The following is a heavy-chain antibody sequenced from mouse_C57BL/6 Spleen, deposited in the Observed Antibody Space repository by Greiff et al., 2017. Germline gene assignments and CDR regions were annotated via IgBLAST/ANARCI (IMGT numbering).Heavy chain of an antibody. CDR3: AREEYYFDY. Sequence: VQLVESGPELVKPGASVKISCKASGYAFSSSWMNWVKQRPGKGLEWIGRIYPGDGDTNYNGKFKGKATLTADKSSSTAYMQLSSLTSEDSAVYFCAREEYYFDYWGQGTTLTVSS. V-gene: IGHV1-82*01. CDR2: IYPGDGDT. J-gene: IGHJ2*01. CDR1: GYAFSSSW.